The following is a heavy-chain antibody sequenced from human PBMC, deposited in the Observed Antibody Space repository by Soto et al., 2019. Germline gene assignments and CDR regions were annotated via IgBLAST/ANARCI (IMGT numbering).Heavy chain of an antibody. CDR3: ARDHLRFGESHGYYYYGMDV. J-gene: IGHJ6*02. CDR1: GGSISSYY. D-gene: IGHD3-10*01. CDR2: IYYSGST. Sequence: QVQLQESGPGLVKPSETLSLTCTVSGGSISSYYWSWIRQPPGKGLEWIGYIYYSGSTNYNPSLTSRVTISVDTSKNQFSLKLSSVTAADTAVYYCARDHLRFGESHGYYYYGMDVWGQGTTVTVSS. V-gene: IGHV4-59*01.